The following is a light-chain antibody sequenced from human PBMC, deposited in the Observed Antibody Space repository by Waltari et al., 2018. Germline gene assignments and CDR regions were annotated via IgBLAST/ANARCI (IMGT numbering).Light chain of an antibody. V-gene: IGKV4-1*01. J-gene: IGKJ2*01. CDR3: QQYYSTPVT. Sequence: DIVMTQSPDSLAVSLGERASINCKSSQTVLYSDNNNYLGWYQQRPGQPPKLLISWASTRESGVPDRFSGSGCGTDFTLTISSLQAEDVAIYYCQQYYSTPVTFGQGTKLEIK. CDR1: QTVLYSDNNNY. CDR2: WAS.